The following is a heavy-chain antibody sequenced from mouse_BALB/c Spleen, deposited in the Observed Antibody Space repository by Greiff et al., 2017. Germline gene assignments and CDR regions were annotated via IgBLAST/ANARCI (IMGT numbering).Heavy chain of an antibody. CDR1: GFTFSSYA. Sequence: EVKVVESGGGLVQPGGSRKLSCAASGFTFSSYAMSWVRQTPEKRLEWVASISSGGSTYYPDSVKGRFTISRDNARNILYLQMSSLRSEDTAMYYCARGRVYGNYEGFAYWGQGTLVTVSA. D-gene: IGHD2-1*01. CDR2: ISSGGST. J-gene: IGHJ3*01. V-gene: IGHV5-6-5*01. CDR3: ARGRVYGNYEGFAY.